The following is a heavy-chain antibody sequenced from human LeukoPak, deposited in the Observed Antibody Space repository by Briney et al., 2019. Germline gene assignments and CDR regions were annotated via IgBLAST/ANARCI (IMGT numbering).Heavy chain of an antibody. CDR2: INPNSGGT. CDR3: ATHIVVVVAATVGGTGDAFDI. Sequence: ASVKVSCKASGYTFTGYYMHWVRQAPGQGLEWMGWINPNSGGTNYAQKFQGRVTMTRDTSISTAYMEPSRLRSDDTAVYYCATHIVVVVAATVGGTGDAFDIWGQGTMVTVSS. V-gene: IGHV1-2*02. CDR1: GYTFTGYY. D-gene: IGHD2-15*01. J-gene: IGHJ3*02.